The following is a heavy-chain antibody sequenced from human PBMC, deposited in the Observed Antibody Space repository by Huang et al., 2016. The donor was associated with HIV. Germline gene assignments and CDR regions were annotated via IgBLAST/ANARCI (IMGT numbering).Heavy chain of an antibody. CDR1: GYSFSSYW. D-gene: IGHD6-6*01. J-gene: IGHJ4*02. V-gene: IGHV5-51*01. CDR3: ARRFSSSSGYFDY. Sequence: VQLVQSGAEVKKPGESLKISCKGSGYSFSSYWIAWVRQMPVKGLEWMVSIFPDDPDTTYSPSCEGQVTISADKSIGTAYLQWSSLKASDTAMYYCARRFSSSSGYFDYWGQGSLVTVSS. CDR2: IFPDDPDT.